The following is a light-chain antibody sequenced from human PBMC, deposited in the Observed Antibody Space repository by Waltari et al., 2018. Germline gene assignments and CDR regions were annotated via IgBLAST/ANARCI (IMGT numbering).Light chain of an antibody. V-gene: IGLV1-47*01. Sequence: QSVLTQPPSASATPGQRVTISCSGTYSNVGANVVNWSHQFPGAAPKLLIYRSDRRPSGVPDRFSASKSGSSASLAISGLRPEDEADYYCASWDDSLSGRWVFGGGTKLTVL. J-gene: IGLJ3*02. CDR2: RSD. CDR3: ASWDDSLSGRWV. CDR1: YSNVGANV.